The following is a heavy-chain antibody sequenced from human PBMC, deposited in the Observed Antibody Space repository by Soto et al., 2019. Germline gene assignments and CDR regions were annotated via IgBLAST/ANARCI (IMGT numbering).Heavy chain of an antibody. Sequence: QITLKESGPTLVKPTQTLTLTCTFSGFSLTTYGVGVGWVRQPPGEALEWLALIYWDDDKRYSPSLRSRLTLTKDTSNNQVVLTITNMDPVDTATYYCAHRLTLNSDWNYGRFDYWGQGTLVTVSS. V-gene: IGHV2-5*02. J-gene: IGHJ4*02. CDR3: AHRLTLNSDWNYGRFDY. CDR1: GFSLTTYGVG. D-gene: IGHD1-7*01. CDR2: IYWDDDK.